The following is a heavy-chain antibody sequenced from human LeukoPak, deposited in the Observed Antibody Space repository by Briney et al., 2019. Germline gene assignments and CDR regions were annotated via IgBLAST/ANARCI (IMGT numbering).Heavy chain of an antibody. CDR1: GYTFTSYD. D-gene: IGHD3-10*01. Sequence: ASVTVSCKSSGYTFTSYDINWVRQAPGPGLEWMGWMNTNSGNKGYAQKFQGRVTMTRNTSISTAYMELSSLRSEDTAVYYCARGAYYYGSGNYYRGPYYYIDVWGKGTTVTVSS. CDR3: ARGAYYYGSGNYYRGPYYYIDV. CDR2: MNTNSGNK. J-gene: IGHJ6*03. V-gene: IGHV1-8*01.